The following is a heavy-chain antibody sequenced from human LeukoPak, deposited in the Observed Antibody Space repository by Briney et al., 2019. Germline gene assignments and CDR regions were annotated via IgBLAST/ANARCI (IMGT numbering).Heavy chain of an antibody. D-gene: IGHD1-26*01. V-gene: IGHV3-7*01. CDR2: IKQDGSEK. CDR3: ARGGSYYYYHYYGMDV. J-gene: IGHJ6*02. CDR1: GFTFISYW. Sequence: GGSLRLSCAASGFTFISYWMSWVGQAPGKGREGVANIKQDGSEKYYVDSVKGRFTISRDNAKNSLYLQMNSLRAEDTAVYYCARGGSYYYYHYYGMDVWGQGTTVTVSS.